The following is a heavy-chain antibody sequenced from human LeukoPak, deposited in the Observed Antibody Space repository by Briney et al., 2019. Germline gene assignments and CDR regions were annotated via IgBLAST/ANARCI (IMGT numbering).Heavy chain of an antibody. CDR2: LHPTDSYT. CDR1: GYNLTTHW. V-gene: IGHV5-10-1*01. CDR3: ARDFRCGSGCKGMDV. Sequence: GHSLRISCQRSGYNLTTHWISWVRQLPGKGLGWMGRLHPTDSYTKYSPSFQGHVSISADKSISTAYLQWSSLRASDSAMYYCARDFRCGSGCKGMDVWGQGTTVTVSS. J-gene: IGHJ6*02. D-gene: IGHD6-19*01.